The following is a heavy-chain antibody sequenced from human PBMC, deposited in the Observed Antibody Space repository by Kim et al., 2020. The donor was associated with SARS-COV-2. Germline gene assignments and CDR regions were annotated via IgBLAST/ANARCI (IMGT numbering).Heavy chain of an antibody. CDR3: AREGHSSGLLGFDL. J-gene: IGHJ4*02. D-gene: IGHD6-19*01. Sequence: SVKVSCKASGYTFDDYSLYWVRQAPVQRLEGMGWINAGNGNTRYSQTLKDRFTITRDTSASTVYMELNSLRSEDPAGYYCAREGHSSGLLGFDLWGQGT. CDR1: GYTFDDYS. CDR2: INAGNGNT. V-gene: IGHV1-3*01.